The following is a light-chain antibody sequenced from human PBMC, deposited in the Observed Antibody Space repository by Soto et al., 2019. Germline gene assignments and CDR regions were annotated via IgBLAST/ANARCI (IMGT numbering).Light chain of an antibody. CDR2: WAA. V-gene: IGKV4-1*01. CDR1: QSVLYNSNNKNY. J-gene: IGKJ4*01. Sequence: DIVMTQSPDSLAVSLGERATINCKSSQSVLYNSNNKNYLAWYQQKPGQPPRLLIYWAATRESGVPARFSGSGSGTDFTLTISSLQAEDVAVYYGQQYYSVPLTFGGGTKVEIK. CDR3: QQYYSVPLT.